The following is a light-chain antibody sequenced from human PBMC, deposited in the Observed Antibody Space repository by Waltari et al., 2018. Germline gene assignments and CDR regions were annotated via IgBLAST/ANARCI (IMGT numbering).Light chain of an antibody. CDR1: SSDVGSTNL. CDR2: EGS. J-gene: IGLJ2*01. Sequence: QSALTQPASVSGSPGQSITISCTGTSSDVGSTNLVSWYQQHPRQDPKVVFYEGSEPPSGIPNRFSWSKSDITASLTISVLQPEDEADYYCCSYAGSGTFVVFGGGTKLTVL. V-gene: IGLV2-23*03. CDR3: CSYAGSGTFVV.